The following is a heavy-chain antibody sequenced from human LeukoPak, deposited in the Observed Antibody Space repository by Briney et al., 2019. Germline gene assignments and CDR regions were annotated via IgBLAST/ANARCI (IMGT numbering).Heavy chain of an antibody. D-gene: IGHD2/OR15-2a*01. J-gene: IGHJ6*03. Sequence: GGSLRLSCAASGFTFSSYGMHWVRQAPGKGLEWVAVISYDGSNKYYADSVKGRFTISRDNSKNTLYLQMNSLRAEDTAVYYCARGSNSPYYYYMDVWGKGTTVTVSS. CDR3: ARGSNSPYYYYMDV. V-gene: IGHV3-30*03. CDR2: ISYDGSNK. CDR1: GFTFSSYG.